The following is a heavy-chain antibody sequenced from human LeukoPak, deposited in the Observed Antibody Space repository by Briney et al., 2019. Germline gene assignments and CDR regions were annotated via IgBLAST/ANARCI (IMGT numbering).Heavy chain of an antibody. J-gene: IGHJ3*02. Sequence: GASVKVSCKASGYTFTSYGISWVRQAPGQGHGWMGWICAYNGNTNYAQKLQGRVTMTTATSTSKAFVELKSLRSNATAAFYYDRDAQTYYYDSSVDDAFDIWGQGTMVTVSS. CDR1: GYTFTSYG. V-gene: IGHV1-18*01. CDR3: DRDAQTYYYDSSVDDAFDI. D-gene: IGHD3-22*01. CDR2: ICAYNGNT.